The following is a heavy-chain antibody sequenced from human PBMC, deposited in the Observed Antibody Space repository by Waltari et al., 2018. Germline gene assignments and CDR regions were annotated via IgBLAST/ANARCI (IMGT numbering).Heavy chain of an antibody. Sequence: QLQLQESGPGLVKPSETLSLTCTVSGGSISSSSYYWGWIRQPPGKGLEWIGSIYDSGSTYYNPSLKSRVTISVDTSKNQFSLKLSSVTAADTAVYYCASLRIAARRRYYYGMDVWGQGTTVTVSS. CDR3: ASLRIAARRRYYYGMDV. D-gene: IGHD6-6*01. V-gene: IGHV4-39*01. J-gene: IGHJ6*02. CDR1: GGSISSSSYY. CDR2: IYDSGST.